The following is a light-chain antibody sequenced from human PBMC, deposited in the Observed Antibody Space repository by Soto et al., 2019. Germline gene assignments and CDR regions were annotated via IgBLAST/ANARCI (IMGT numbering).Light chain of an antibody. CDR2: GAS. V-gene: IGKV1-9*01. CDR1: QGISSY. CDR3: QQFYNYPFT. J-gene: IGKJ3*01. Sequence: DIQLTQSPSFLSASVGDRVTVTCRASQGISSYLAWYQQKPGKAPKILIYGASTLQSGVPSRFSGSGSGTEFTHTISSLQPEDFATYYCQQFYNYPFTFGPGTKVDIE.